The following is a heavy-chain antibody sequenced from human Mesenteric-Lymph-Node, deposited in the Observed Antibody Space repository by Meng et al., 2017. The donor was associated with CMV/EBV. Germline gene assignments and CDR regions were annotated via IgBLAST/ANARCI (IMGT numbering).Heavy chain of an antibody. D-gene: IGHD6-13*01. CDR3: ARGGATAGSYPYYYYGMDV. Sequence: GSLRLSCTVSGGSINPYHWSWIRQPPGKGLEWIGYIYYSGSTNYNPSLKSRVTISVDTSKNQFSLKLSSVTAADTAVYYCARGGATAGSYPYYYYGMDVWGQGTTVTVSS. CDR1: GGSINPYH. CDR2: IYYSGST. J-gene: IGHJ6*02. V-gene: IGHV4-59*01.